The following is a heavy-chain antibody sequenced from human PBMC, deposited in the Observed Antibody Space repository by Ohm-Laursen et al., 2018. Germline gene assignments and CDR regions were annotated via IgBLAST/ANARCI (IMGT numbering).Heavy chain of an antibody. Sequence: SDTLSFTCTVSGDSIRITYWSGTGQPPGKGRGWIGYIYYSGSTNYNPSLKSRVTISEDPSKNQFFLNLSSVTAADTAVYYCASHPGYRSDRWFDPWGQGTLVSVSS. CDR1: GDSIRITY. V-gene: IGHV4-59*08. CDR2: IYYSGST. CDR3: ASHPGYRSDRWFDP. J-gene: IGHJ5*02. D-gene: IGHD6-25*01.